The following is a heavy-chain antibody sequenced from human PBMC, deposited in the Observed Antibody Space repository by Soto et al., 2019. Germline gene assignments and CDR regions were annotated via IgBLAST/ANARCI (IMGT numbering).Heavy chain of an antibody. CDR2: ITTDKGKT. Sequence: QVQLVQSGPEVKKPGASVKVSCKTSGYTFTSYGISWVRQAPGQGLEWIGWITTDKGKTTYAKKFQGRVTMTTDTSTSTAYMEMRSLRSDDTAVYYCATRSPAFDYWGQGTLVTVSS. V-gene: IGHV1-18*01. CDR3: ATRSPAFDY. CDR1: GYTFTSYG. J-gene: IGHJ4*02.